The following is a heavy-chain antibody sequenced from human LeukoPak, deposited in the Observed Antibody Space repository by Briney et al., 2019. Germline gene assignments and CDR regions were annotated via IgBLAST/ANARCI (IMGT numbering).Heavy chain of an antibody. V-gene: IGHV3-21*01. CDR1: GFTFSSYS. D-gene: IGHD2-15*01. CDR3: ARGDGKGSPYFDY. J-gene: IGHJ4*02. Sequence: PGGSLRLSCAAPGFTFSSYSMNWVRQAPGKGLEWVSSISSSSSYIYYADSVKGRFTISRDNAKNSLYLQMNSLRAEDTAVYYCARGDGKGSPYFDYWGQGTLVTVSS. CDR2: ISSSSSYI.